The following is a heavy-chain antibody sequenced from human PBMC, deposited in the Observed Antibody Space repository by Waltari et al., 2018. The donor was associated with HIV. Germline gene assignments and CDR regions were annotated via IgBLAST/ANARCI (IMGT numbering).Heavy chain of an antibody. CDR1: GYTFTSYY. J-gene: IGHJ3*02. V-gene: IGHV1-46*03. CDR2: INPSGGST. D-gene: IGHD3-22*01. CDR3: ARSRGDSSGYGAFDI. Sequence: QVQLVQSGAEAKKPGASVKVYCKAPGYTFTSYYMHWVRQAPGQGLEWMGIINPSGGSTSYAQKFQGRVTMTRDTSTSTVYMELSSLRSEDTAVYYCARSRGDSSGYGAFDIWGQGTMVTVSS.